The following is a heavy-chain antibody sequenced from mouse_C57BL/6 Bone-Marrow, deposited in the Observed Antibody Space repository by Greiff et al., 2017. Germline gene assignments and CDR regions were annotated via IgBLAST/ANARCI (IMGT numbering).Heavy chain of an antibody. CDR1: GYTFTSYG. J-gene: IGHJ3*01. D-gene: IGHD1-1*02. CDR2: IYPRSGNT. CDR3: AREGGGGPPY. V-gene: IGHV1-81*01. Sequence: QVQLKQSGAELARPGASVKLSCKASGYTFTSYGISWVKQRPGQGLEWIGEIYPRSGNTYYNEKFKGKATLTADKSSSTAYMELRSLTSEDSAVYFCAREGGGGPPYWGQGTLVTVSA.